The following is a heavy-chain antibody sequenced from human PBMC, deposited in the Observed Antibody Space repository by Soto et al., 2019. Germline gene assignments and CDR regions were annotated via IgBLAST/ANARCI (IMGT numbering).Heavy chain of an antibody. J-gene: IGHJ3*02. CDR3: ARGAFGYCSGGSCPGGDAFDI. CDR2: ISAYNGNT. CDR1: GYTFTSYG. V-gene: IGHV1-18*01. D-gene: IGHD2-15*01. Sequence: ASVKVSCKASGYTFTSYGISWVRQAPGQGLEWMGWISAYNGNTNYAQKLQGRVTMTTDTSTSTAYMELRSLRSEDTAVYYCARGAFGYCSGGSCPGGDAFDIWGQGTMVTVSS.